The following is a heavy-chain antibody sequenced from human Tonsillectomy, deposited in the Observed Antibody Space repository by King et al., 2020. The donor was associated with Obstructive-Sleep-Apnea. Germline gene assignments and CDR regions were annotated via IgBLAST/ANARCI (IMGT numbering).Heavy chain of an antibody. CDR3: ARWRGGSGNIDY. J-gene: IGHJ4*02. CDR2: IYHSGST. CDR1: GGSINSGDYY. Sequence: RLQESGPGLVKPSQTLSLTCTVSGGSINSGDYYWTWIRQPPGKGLEWIGFIYHSGSTYFNPSLRSRVTVSIDTSRNQFSLNLNSVTAADTAVYFCARWRGGSGNIDYWGQGILVTVSS. D-gene: IGHD3-10*01. V-gene: IGHV4-30-4*01.